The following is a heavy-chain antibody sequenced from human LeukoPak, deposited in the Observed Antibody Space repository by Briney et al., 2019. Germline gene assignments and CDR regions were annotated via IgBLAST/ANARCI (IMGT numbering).Heavy chain of an antibody. CDR3: ASHGMKWEPWNWFDP. V-gene: IGHV4-30-2*01. CDR2: IYHSGST. Sequence: PSETLSLTCAVSGGSISSGGYSWSWIRQPPGKGLEWIGYIYHSGSTYYNPSLKSRITISVDRFKNQFSLKLSSVTAADTAVYYCASHGMKWEPWNWFDPWGQGTLVTVSS. J-gene: IGHJ5*02. D-gene: IGHD1-26*01. CDR1: GGSISSGGYS.